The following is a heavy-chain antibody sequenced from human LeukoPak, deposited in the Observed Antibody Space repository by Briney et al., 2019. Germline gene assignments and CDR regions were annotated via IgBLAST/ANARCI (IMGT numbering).Heavy chain of an antibody. D-gene: IGHD4/OR15-4a*01. J-gene: IGHJ3*02. V-gene: IGHV3-48*01. CDR3: AKVSLNMVNDAFDI. CDR2: ISSSSSTI. Sequence: GGSLRLSCVASGFTFSSYSMNWVRQAPGKGLEWVSYISSSSSTIYYADSVKGRFTISRDNSKNTLYLQMNSLRAEDTAMYYCAKVSLNMVNDAFDIWGQGTMVSVSS. CDR1: GFTFSSYS.